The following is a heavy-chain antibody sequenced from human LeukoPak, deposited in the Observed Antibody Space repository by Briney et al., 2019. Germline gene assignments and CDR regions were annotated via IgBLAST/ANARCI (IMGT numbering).Heavy chain of an antibody. CDR2: IYYSGST. V-gene: IGHV4-30-4*01. D-gene: IGHD2-2*01. Sequence: SQTLSLTCTVCGGSISSGDYYWSWIPQPPAKGLEWIGYIYYSGSTYYNPSLKSRVTISVDTSKNQFSLKLSSVTAADTAVYYCARGVVVVPAATNNWFDPWGQGTLVTVSS. CDR1: GGSISSGDYY. J-gene: IGHJ5*02. CDR3: ARGVVVVPAATNNWFDP.